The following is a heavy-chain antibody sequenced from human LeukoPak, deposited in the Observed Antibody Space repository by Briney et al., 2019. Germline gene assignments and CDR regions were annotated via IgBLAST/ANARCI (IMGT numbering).Heavy chain of an antibody. CDR1: SGSIRSYY. V-gene: IGHV4-4*07. Sequence: SETLSLTCTVSSGSIRSYYWGWVRQPPGKGLEWIGRIYTSGSTNYNPSLTSRVTISVDKSKNQFSLKLSSVTAADTAVYYCARVGLWQQLVRGSGAVPDSSYYYYMDVWGKGTTVTVSS. J-gene: IGHJ6*03. CDR3: ARVGLWQQLVRGSGAVPDSSYYYYMDV. CDR2: IYTSGST. D-gene: IGHD6-13*01.